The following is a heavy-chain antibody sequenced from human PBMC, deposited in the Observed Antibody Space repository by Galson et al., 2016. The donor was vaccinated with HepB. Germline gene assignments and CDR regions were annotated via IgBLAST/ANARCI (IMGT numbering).Heavy chain of an antibody. J-gene: IGHJ4*02. CDR3: AKVGLIRGGFARYFDD. CDR1: GFTFSSYG. Sequence: SLRLSCAASGFTFSSYGMHWVRQAPGKGLEWMAVISQDGSNKYYADSVKGRFTISRDTSNNTLYLQMNSLRAEDTAVYYCAKVGLIRGGFARYFDDWGQGTLVTVSS. V-gene: IGHV3-30*18. CDR2: ISQDGSNK. D-gene: IGHD3-16*01.